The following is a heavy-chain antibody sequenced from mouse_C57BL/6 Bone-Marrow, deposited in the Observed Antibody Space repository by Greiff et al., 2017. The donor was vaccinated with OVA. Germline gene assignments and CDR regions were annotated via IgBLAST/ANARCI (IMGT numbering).Heavy chain of an antibody. CDR1: GFSLTSYG. CDR3: ARPYGYKAY. J-gene: IGHJ3*01. Sequence: VQLKESGPGLVQPSQSLSITCIVSGFSLTSYGVHWVRQSPGKGLEWLGVIWSGGSTDYNAAFISRLSISKDNSKSQVFFKMNSLQADDTAIYYWARPYGYKAYWGQGTLVTVSA. D-gene: IGHD2-2*01. CDR2: IWSGGST. V-gene: IGHV2-2*01.